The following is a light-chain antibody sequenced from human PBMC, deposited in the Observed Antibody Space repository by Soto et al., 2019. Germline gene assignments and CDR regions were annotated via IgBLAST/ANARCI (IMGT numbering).Light chain of an antibody. J-gene: IGKJ3*01. CDR2: AAS. Sequence: DIQMTQSPSSLSASVGDRVTITCRASQSISSYLNWYQQKPGKAPKLLIYAASSLQSGVPSRFSGSGSGTDFTLTISSLQPDDFATYYCQQSYSTLRYTFGPGTKVYIK. CDR3: QQSYSTLRYT. CDR1: QSISSY. V-gene: IGKV1-39*01.